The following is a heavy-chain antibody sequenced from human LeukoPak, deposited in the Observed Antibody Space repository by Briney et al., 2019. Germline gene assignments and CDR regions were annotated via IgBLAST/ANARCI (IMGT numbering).Heavy chain of an antibody. D-gene: IGHD3-10*01. J-gene: IGHJ3*02. CDR3: ARHYAPHYGSGSYYDLGAFDI. CDR2: IYYSGST. Sequence: PSETLSLTCTVSGGSISSYYWSWIRQPPGKGLEWIGYIYYSGSTNYNPSPKSRVTISVDTSKNQFSLKLSSVTAADTAVYYCARHYAPHYGSGSYYDLGAFDIWGQGTMVTVSS. CDR1: GGSISSYY. V-gene: IGHV4-59*08.